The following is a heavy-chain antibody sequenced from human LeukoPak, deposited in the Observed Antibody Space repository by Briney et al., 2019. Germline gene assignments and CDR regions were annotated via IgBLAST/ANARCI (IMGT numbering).Heavy chain of an antibody. J-gene: IGHJ5*02. Sequence: SETLSLTCTVSGGSITGSYWSWLRQPPGKGLEYIGYIYYSGSTNYNPSLKSRVTISVDTSKNQFSLKLSSVTAADTAVYYCARVRNLRNWFDPWGQGTLVTVSS. CDR2: IYYSGST. CDR1: GGSITGSY. CDR3: ARVRNLRNWFDP. V-gene: IGHV4-59*12.